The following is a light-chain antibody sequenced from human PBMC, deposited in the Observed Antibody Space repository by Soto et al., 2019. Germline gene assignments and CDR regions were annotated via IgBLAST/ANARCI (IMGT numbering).Light chain of an antibody. CDR2: SNN. J-gene: IGLJ1*01. CDR1: SYNIGSNT. CDR3: AAWDDSLNGPYYV. V-gene: IGLV1-44*01. Sequence: QSVLTQPPSASGTPGQRVTISCSGSSYNIGSNTVNWYQQLPGTAPKLLIYSNNQRPSGVPDRFSGSKSGTSASLAISGLQSEDEADYYCAAWDDSLNGPYYVFGTGTKLTVL.